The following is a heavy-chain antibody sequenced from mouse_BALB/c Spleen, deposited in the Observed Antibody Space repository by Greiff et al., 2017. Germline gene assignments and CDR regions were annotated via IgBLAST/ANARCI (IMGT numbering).Heavy chain of an antibody. D-gene: IGHD4-1*02. CDR3: ARSTGRVFDY. V-gene: IGHV5-6-3*01. Sequence: EVKLVESGGGLVQPGGSLKLSCAASGFTFSSYGMSWVRQTPDKRLELVATINSNGGSTYYPDSVKGRFTISRDNAKNTLYLQMSSLKSEDTAMYYCARSTGRVFDYWGQGTTLTVSS. CDR2: INSNGGST. J-gene: IGHJ2*01. CDR1: GFTFSSYG.